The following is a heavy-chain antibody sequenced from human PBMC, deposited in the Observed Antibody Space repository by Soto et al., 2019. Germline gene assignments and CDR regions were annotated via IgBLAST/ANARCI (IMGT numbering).Heavy chain of an antibody. D-gene: IGHD6-6*01. CDR3: ARGRDGDY. J-gene: IGHJ4*02. V-gene: IGHV1-18*01. CDR1: GYAFTTYG. Sequence: QVHLVQSGAEVKKPGASVKVSCKGSGYAFTTYGITWVRQAPGQGLEWMGWISAHNGNTNYAQKLEGRVTVTRETPTSTAYMELRSLRSNATAVNSCARGRDGDYWGQGALVTVSS. CDR2: ISAHNGNT.